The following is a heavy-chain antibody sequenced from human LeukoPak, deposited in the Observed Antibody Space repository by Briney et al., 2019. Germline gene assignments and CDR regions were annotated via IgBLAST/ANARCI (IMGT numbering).Heavy chain of an antibody. Sequence: ASVKVSCKASGYTFTSYDINWVRQATGQGLEWMGWMNPNSGNTGYAQKFQGRVTMTRNTSISTAYMELSSLRSENTAVYYCARGLGAGLDDDYWGQGTLVTVSS. J-gene: IGHJ4*02. CDR1: GYTFTSYD. CDR3: ARGLGAGLDDDY. V-gene: IGHV1-8*01. D-gene: IGHD3-10*01. CDR2: MNPNSGNT.